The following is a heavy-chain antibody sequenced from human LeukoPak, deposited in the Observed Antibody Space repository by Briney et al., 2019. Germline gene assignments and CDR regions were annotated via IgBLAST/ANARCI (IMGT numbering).Heavy chain of an antibody. CDR2: IYYSGST. CDR3: ARVDYYDISFDY. V-gene: IGHV4-31*03. CDR1: GGSIGSGGYY. Sequence: PSETLSLTCTVSGGSIGSGGYYWSWIRQHPGKGLEWIGYIYYSGSTYYNPSLKSRVTISVDTSKNQFSLKLSSVTAADTAVYYCARVDYYDISFDYWGQGTLVTVSS. D-gene: IGHD3-22*01. J-gene: IGHJ4*02.